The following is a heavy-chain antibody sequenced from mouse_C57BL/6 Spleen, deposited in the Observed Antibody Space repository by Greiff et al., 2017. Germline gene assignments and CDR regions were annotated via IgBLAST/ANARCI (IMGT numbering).Heavy chain of an antibody. D-gene: IGHD2-3*01. CDR1: GYAFTNYL. CDR3: ARGRLLPTGGYFDY. J-gene: IGHJ2*01. V-gene: IGHV1-54*01. Sequence: QVQLQQSGAELVRPGPSVKVSCKASGYAFTNYLIEWVKQRPGQGLEWIGVINPGSGGTNYNEKFKGKATLTADKSSSTAYMQLSSLTSEDSAVYFCARGRLLPTGGYFDYWGQGTTLTVSS. CDR2: INPGSGGT.